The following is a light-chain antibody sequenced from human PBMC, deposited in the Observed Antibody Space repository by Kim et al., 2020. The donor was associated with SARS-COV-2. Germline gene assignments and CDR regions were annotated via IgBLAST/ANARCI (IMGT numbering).Light chain of an antibody. CDR2: NAV. CDR3: KHYISYPLA. Sequence: CVRNRCTNTWQTSQGIISYFAWFQQKPEKAPKSLIYNAVNLHSGVPSRFSRSGSGTDFTLTISSLQPEDFATYYCKHYISYPLAFGRGTKVDIK. V-gene: IGKV1-16*01. CDR1: QGIISY. J-gene: IGKJ3*01.